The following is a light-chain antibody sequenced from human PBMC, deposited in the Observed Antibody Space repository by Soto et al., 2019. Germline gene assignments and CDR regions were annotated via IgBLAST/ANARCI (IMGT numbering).Light chain of an antibody. CDR1: QDIRGA. V-gene: IGKV1-13*02. Sequence: AIQLTQSPSSLSASVGDRVTITCRASQDIRGALDWYQQKRGKAPKILIYDVSTLESGVPSRFSGSSSGTDFPPTIRRLPPVGFAAYNCEQVNSFPIPFGNETRLEIE. CDR3: EQVNSFPIP. CDR2: DVS. J-gene: IGKJ5*01.